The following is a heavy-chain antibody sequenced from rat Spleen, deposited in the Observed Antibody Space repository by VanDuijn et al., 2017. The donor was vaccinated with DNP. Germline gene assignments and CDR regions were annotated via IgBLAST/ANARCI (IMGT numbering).Heavy chain of an antibody. Sequence: VQLQESGPGLVRPSQSLSLTCSVTGYSITSSYRWNWIRKFPGNKLEWMGYINTAGSTKYNPSLKSRISITRDTSKNQFFLQVNSVTTEDTATYYCARASYDGTQGFTYWGQGTLVTVSS. CDR1: GYSITSSYR. CDR3: ARASYDGTQGFTY. CDR2: INTAGST. V-gene: IGHV3-3*01. J-gene: IGHJ3*01. D-gene: IGHD1-12*02.